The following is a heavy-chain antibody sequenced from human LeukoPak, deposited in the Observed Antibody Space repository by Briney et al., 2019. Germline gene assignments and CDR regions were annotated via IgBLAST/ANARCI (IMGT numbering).Heavy chain of an antibody. CDR1: GLIASSNY. V-gene: IGHV3-66*01. D-gene: IGHD1-26*01. CDR3: ATGELGGAL. J-gene: IGHJ4*02. CDR2: IYSGGRT. Sequence: PGGSLRLSCEVSGLIASSNYMSWVRQAPGKGLEWVSVIYSGGRTYYADSVKGRFTISRDNSKKTVYLQMNSLRDEDTAVYYCATGELGGALWGQGTQVTVSS.